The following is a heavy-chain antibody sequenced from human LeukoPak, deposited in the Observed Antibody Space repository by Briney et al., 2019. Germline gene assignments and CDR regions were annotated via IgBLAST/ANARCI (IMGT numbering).Heavy chain of an antibody. V-gene: IGHV1-2*02. CDR1: GYNFTDYY. D-gene: IGHD3-10*01. J-gene: IGHJ5*02. Sequence: ASVKVSCKASGYNFTDYYVHWVRQAPGQGLEWMGYITPNSEGTEFAQKFQGRVTMTRDTSIITAYMELSSLRTEDTAVYYCARVPRRGDRFDPWGQGTLVTVSS. CDR2: ITPNSEGT. CDR3: ARVPRRGDRFDP.